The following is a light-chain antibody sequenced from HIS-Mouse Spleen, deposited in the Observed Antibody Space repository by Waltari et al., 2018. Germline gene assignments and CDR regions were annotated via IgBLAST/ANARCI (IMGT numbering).Light chain of an antibody. J-gene: IGLJ1*01. CDR1: SSDVGGYNY. Sequence: PGQSVTISCTGTSSDVGGYNYVSWYQQHPGKAPKLMIYEVSKRPSGVPDRFSGSKSGNTASLTVSGLQAEDEADYYCSSYAGSNNYVFGTGTKVTVL. V-gene: IGLV2-8*01. CDR2: EVS. CDR3: SSYAGSNNYV.